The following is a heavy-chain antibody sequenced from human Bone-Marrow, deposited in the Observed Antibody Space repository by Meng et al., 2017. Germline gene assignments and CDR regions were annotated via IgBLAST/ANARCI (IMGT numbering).Heavy chain of an antibody. D-gene: IGHD3-10*01. CDR2: ISYDGSNK. Sequence: GGSLRLSCAASGFTVSSNYMSWVRQAPGKGLEWVAVISYDGSNKYYADSVKGRFTISRDNSKNTLYLQMNSLRAEDTAVYYCAKSPELFRYAHFDYWGQGTLVTVSS. CDR1: GFTVSSNY. CDR3: AKSPELFRYAHFDY. V-gene: IGHV3-30*18. J-gene: IGHJ4*02.